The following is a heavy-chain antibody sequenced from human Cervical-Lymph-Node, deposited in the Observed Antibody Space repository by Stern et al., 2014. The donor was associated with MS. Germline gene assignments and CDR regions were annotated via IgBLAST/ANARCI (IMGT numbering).Heavy chain of an antibody. J-gene: IGHJ5*02. CDR2: IYHAGTT. CDR3: VRALGSSSFRYWFDP. V-gene: IGHV4-4*02. D-gene: IGHD6-13*01. CDR1: GDSISSSNW. Sequence: QVQLVESGPGLVKPSGTLSLTCAVSGDSISSSNWWSWVRQSPGKGLEWVGDIYHAGTTNYNSTLKSRLTISADKSKTKFPLNLTSETAADTAVYYCVRALGSSSFRYWFDPWGQGTLVIVSS.